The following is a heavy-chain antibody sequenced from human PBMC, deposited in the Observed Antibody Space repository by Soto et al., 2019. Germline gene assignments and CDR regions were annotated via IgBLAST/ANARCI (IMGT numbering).Heavy chain of an antibody. CDR3: TRDTYYDFWSGYPIPCFDY. V-gene: IGHV3-49*03. CDR2: IRSKAYGGTT. CDR1: GFTFGDYA. Sequence: GGSLRLSCTASGFTFGDYAMSWFRQAPGKGLEWVGFIRSKAYGGTTEYAASVKGRFTISRDDSKSIAYLQMNSLKTEDTAVYYCTRDTYYDFWSGYPIPCFDYWGQGTLVTVSS. J-gene: IGHJ4*02. D-gene: IGHD3-3*01.